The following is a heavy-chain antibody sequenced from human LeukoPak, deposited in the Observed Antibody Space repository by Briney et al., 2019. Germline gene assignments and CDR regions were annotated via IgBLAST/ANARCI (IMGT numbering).Heavy chain of an antibody. J-gene: IGHJ6*04. CDR1: GFTFSSYA. CDR3: AELGITMIGGV. CDR2: ISSSSSYI. D-gene: IGHD3-10*02. Sequence: GGSLRLSCAASGFTFSSYAMTWVRQAPGKGLEWVSSISSSSSYIYYADSVKGRFTISRDNAKNSLYLQMNSLRAEDTAVYYCAELGITMIGGVWGKGTTVTISS. V-gene: IGHV3-21*01.